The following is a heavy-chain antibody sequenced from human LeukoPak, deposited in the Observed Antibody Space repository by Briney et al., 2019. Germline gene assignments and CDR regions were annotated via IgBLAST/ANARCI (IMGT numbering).Heavy chain of an antibody. D-gene: IGHD3-9*01. CDR1: RFAFSNYG. CDR3: AKAHYDILTGYLSDY. V-gene: IGHV3-23*01. Sequence: PGGSLRLSCAVSRFAFSNYGMSWVRQAPGKGLEWVPAISGSGGSTYYADSVKGRFTISRDNSKNTLYLQMNSLRAEDTAVYYCAKAHYDILTGYLSDYWGQGTLVTVSS. J-gene: IGHJ4*02. CDR2: ISGSGGST.